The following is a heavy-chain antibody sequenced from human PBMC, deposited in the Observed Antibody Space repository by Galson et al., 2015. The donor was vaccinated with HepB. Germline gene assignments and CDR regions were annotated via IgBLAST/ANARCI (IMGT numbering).Heavy chain of an antibody. J-gene: IGHJ4*02. Sequence: CAISGDSVSSNSAAWNWNRQSPSRGLEWLGRTYYRSKWYNDYAVSVKSRITINPDTSKNQFSLQLNSVTPEDTAVYYCAGGGTSFDYWGQGTLVTVSS. D-gene: IGHD1-1*01. CDR3: AGGGTSFDY. V-gene: IGHV6-1*01. CDR2: TYYRSKWYN. CDR1: GDSVSSNSAA.